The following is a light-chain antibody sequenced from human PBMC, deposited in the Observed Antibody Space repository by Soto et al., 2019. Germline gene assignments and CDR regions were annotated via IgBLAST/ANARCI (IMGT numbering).Light chain of an antibody. Sequence: DIVMTQTPLSSPVTLGQPASISCRSSQTLVHSDGGTYLCWRHQRTGHPPRLLIYQISKRFSGVPDRFSGSGAGTDFTLNIRRVEAEDVGIYYCMQATQFVSFGGGTKVELK. V-gene: IGKV2-24*01. CDR2: QIS. CDR1: QTLVHSDGGTY. CDR3: MQATQFVS. J-gene: IGKJ4*01.